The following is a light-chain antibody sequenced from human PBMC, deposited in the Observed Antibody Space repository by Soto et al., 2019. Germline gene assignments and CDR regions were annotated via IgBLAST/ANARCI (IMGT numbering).Light chain of an antibody. J-gene: IGKJ1*01. CDR2: AAS. CDR1: QGISNY. Sequence: DIQMTQSPSSLSASVGDRVTITCRASQGISNYLAWYQQKPGKVPKLLIYAASTLQSGLPSRFSGSGSGTDFTLTISSLQHEDVATYYCQKYNSAPTWTFGQGTKVEIK. CDR3: QKYNSAPTWT. V-gene: IGKV1-27*01.